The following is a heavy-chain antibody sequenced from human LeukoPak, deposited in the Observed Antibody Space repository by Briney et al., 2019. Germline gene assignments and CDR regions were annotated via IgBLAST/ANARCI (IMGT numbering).Heavy chain of an antibody. CDR1: GGSISSSSYY. V-gene: IGHV4-39*07. D-gene: IGHD3-22*01. CDR2: IYYSGST. CDR3: ARRYPPVSRNYYDSSGYYFFNLRYYFDY. J-gene: IGHJ4*02. Sequence: PSETLSLTCTVSGGSISSSSYYWGWIRQPPGKGLEWIGSIYYSGSTYYNPSLKGRVTISVDTSKNQFSLKLNSATAADTAVYYCARRYPPVSRNYYDSSGYYFFNLRYYFDYWGQGTLVTVSS.